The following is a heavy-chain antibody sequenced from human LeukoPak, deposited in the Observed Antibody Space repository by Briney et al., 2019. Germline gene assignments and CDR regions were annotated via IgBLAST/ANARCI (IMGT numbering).Heavy chain of an antibody. CDR3: ARPRSGYYFDH. CDR2: ISSSGSTI. J-gene: IGHJ4*02. Sequence: PGGSLTLSCAASGFTFSSYSMSWVRQAPGKGLEWLSYISSSGSTIYYADSVKGRFTISRDSAKNSLYLQMNSLRAEDTAVYYCARPRSGYYFDHWGQGNLVTVSS. V-gene: IGHV3-48*01. CDR1: GFTFSSYS. D-gene: IGHD1-14*01.